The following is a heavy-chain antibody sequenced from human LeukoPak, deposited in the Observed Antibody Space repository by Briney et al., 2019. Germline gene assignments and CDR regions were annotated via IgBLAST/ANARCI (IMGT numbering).Heavy chain of an antibody. J-gene: IGHJ4*02. V-gene: IGHV1-2*02. D-gene: IGHD6-19*01. CDR2: INPNSGGT. CDR1: GYTFTGYY. CDR3: ARDLNIAVAGTGGDY. Sequence: ASVKVSCKASGYTFTGYYMHWVRQAPGQGLEWMGWINPNSGGTNYAQRFQGRVTMTRDTSISTAYMELSRLRSDDTAVYYCARDLNIAVAGTGGDYWGQGTLVTVSS.